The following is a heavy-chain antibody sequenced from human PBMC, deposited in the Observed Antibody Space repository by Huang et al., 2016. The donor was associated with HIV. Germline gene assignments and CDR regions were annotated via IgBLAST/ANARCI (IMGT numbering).Heavy chain of an antibody. CDR1: VGSLSDYY. CDR2: VNHRGLS. Sequence: QFQLHLWGAGLLKPSGVLSLKCAVYVGSLSDYYWTCIRQSPGKGLEWIGEVNHRGLSTYNPCPRSGVTMSVDMSKTQFSLNCTTLTVADTAVYYCARPRMNATSSDSTWSFFDSWGQGTLVIVSS. CDR3: ARPRMNATSSDSTWSFFDS. D-gene: IGHD3-10*01. V-gene: IGHV4-34*01. J-gene: IGHJ4*02.